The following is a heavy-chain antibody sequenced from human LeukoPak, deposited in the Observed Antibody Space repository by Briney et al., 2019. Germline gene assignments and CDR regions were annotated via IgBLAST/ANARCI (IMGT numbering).Heavy chain of an antibody. V-gene: IGHV3-64D*06. Sequence: GGSLRLSCSASGFTFSSYAMHWVRQASGKGLEYVSAISSNGGSTYYADSVKGRFTISRDNSKNTLYLQMSSLRAEDTAVYYCVKGSSSTYYYYGMDVWGQGTTVTVSS. D-gene: IGHD6-13*01. CDR2: ISSNGGST. CDR1: GFTFSSYA. CDR3: VKGSSSTYYYYGMDV. J-gene: IGHJ6*02.